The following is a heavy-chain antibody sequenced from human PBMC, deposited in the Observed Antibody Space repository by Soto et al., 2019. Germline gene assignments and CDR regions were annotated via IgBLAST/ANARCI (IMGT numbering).Heavy chain of an antibody. D-gene: IGHD2-2*01. CDR3: AKVGCSSTSCYRRWYYYYGMDV. CDR1: GFTFSSYA. V-gene: IGHV3-23*01. J-gene: IGHJ6*02. CDR2: ISGSGGST. Sequence: VGSLRLSCAASGFTFSSYAMSWVRQAPGKGLEWVSAISGSGGSTYYADPVKGRFTISRDNSKNTLYLQMNSLRAEDTAVYYCAKVGCSSTSCYRRWYYYYGMDVWGQGTTVTVSS.